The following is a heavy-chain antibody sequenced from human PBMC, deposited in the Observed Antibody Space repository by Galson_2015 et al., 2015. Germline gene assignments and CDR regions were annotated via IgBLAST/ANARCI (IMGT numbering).Heavy chain of an antibody. D-gene: IGHD4-11*01. Sequence: SLRLSCAASGFSFSSYAMSWVRQAPGKGLEWVSLTTASGGSTYYADSVKGRFTISRDNSKNTLYLQMNSLRAEDTAIYYCAKGPTSHAFDYWGQGTLVTVSS. J-gene: IGHJ4*02. CDR3: AKGPTSHAFDY. CDR2: TTASGGST. V-gene: IGHV3-23*01. CDR1: GFSFSSYA.